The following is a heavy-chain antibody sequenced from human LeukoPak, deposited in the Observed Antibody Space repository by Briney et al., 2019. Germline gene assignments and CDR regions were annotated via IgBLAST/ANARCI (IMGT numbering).Heavy chain of an antibody. J-gene: IGHJ6*02. Sequence: PSETLSLTCTVSGGSISSGGYYWSWIRQHPGKGLEWIGYIYYSGSTYYNPSLKSRVTISVDPSKNQFSLKLSSVTAADTAVYYCAREAATVIYYYGMDVWGQGTTVTVSS. V-gene: IGHV4-31*03. CDR1: GGSISSGGYY. CDR2: IYYSGST. D-gene: IGHD4-11*01. CDR3: AREAATVIYYYGMDV.